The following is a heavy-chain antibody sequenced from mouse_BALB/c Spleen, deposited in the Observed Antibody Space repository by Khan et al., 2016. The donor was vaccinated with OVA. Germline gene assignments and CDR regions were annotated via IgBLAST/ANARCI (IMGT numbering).Heavy chain of an antibody. CDR1: GFTFNTYA. CDR3: GSRSGFAY. CDR2: IRSKSNNYAT. Sequence: EVQLVESGGGLVQPKGSLKLSCAASGFTFNTYAMNWVRQAPGKGLEWVARIRSKSNNYATYYADSVKDRFTISRDDSQSMLYLQMNNLKTEDTAMYYCGSRSGFAYWGQGTLVTVSA. J-gene: IGHJ3*01. V-gene: IGHV10-1*02.